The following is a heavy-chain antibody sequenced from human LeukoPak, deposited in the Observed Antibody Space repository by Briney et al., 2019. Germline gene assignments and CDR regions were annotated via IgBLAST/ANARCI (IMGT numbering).Heavy chain of an antibody. CDR3: ATVDVESDIDY. Sequence: SETLSLTCTVSGGSMSSDYWCWIRQSPGMGLEWIGYFKHDGSTGYNPSLKSRATISVDRSKNLFSLKVNSVTAADTAVYYCATVDVESDIDYWGQGTLVTVSS. J-gene: IGHJ4*02. D-gene: IGHD2-21*02. V-gene: IGHV4-59*01. CDR1: GGSMSSDY. CDR2: FKHDGST.